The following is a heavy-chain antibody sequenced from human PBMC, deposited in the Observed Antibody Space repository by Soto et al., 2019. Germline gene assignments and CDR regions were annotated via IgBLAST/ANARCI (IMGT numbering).Heavy chain of an antibody. CDR3: AKEGHYYDSSGPGYYFDY. CDR1: GCTFSSYA. V-gene: IGHV1-69*01. CDR2: ISPIFGTA. Sequence: QVQLVQSGAELKKPGASVKVSCKASGCTFSSYAISWVRQAPGQGLEWMGGISPIFGTANYAQKFQGRVTITADESTSTAYMELSSLRSEDTAVYYCAKEGHYYDSSGPGYYFDYWGQGTLVTVSS. J-gene: IGHJ4*02. D-gene: IGHD3-22*01.